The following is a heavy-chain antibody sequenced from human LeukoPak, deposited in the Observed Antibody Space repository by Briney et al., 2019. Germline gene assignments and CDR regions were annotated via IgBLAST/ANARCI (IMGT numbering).Heavy chain of an antibody. D-gene: IGHD6-13*01. J-gene: IGHJ3*02. CDR3: ARDLFWIAAANTINNAFDI. Sequence: SETLSLTCTVSGGSISSGSYYWSWIRQPAGKGLEWIGRIYTSGSTNYNPSPKSRVTISVDTSKNQFSLKLSSVTAADTAVYYCARDLFWIAAANTINNAFDIWGQGTMVTVSS. CDR1: GGSISSGSYY. V-gene: IGHV4-61*02. CDR2: IYTSGST.